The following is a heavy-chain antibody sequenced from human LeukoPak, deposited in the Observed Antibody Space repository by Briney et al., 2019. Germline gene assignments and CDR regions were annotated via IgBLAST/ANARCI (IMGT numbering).Heavy chain of an antibody. CDR1: GGSFSGYY. Sequence: TSETLSLTCAVYGGSFSGYYWSWIRQPPGKGLEWIGEINHSGSTNYNPSLKSRVTISVDTSKNQFSLKLSSVTAADTAVYYCARVTDFWSGYYGIDYWGQGTLATVSS. J-gene: IGHJ4*02. CDR3: ARVTDFWSGYYGIDY. D-gene: IGHD3-3*01. V-gene: IGHV4-34*01. CDR2: INHSGST.